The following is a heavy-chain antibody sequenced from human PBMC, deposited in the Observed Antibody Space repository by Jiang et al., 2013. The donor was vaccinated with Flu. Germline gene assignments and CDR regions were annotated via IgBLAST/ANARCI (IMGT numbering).Heavy chain of an antibody. J-gene: IGHJ4*02. CDR2: INPSDGRT. CDR3: ARGYGYSYGYDS. Sequence: SGAEVKNPGASVKISCKTSGFVFTSYYIHWVRQSPREGLEWMGIINPSDGRTTYPRKFQDRVTVTRDTSTSTVYMEVSSLTSEDTAVYYCARGYGYSYGYDSWGQGTPVTVSS. V-gene: IGHV1-46*01. CDR1: GFVFTSYY. D-gene: IGHD5-18*01.